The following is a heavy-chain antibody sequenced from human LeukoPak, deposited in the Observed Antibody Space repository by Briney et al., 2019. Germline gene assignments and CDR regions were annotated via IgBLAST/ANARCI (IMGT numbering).Heavy chain of an antibody. CDR1: GYSISSGFY. V-gene: IGHV4-38-2*02. CDR2: IYHSGST. J-gene: IGHJ6*02. Sequence: SETLSLTCTVSGYSISSGFYWGWIRQPPGKGLEWIGSIYHSGSTYYNPSLKSRVTISVDTSKNQFSLKLSSVTAADTAVYYCARDTEAAIRTGGMDVWGQGTTVTVSS. D-gene: IGHD6-25*01. CDR3: ARDTEAAIRTGGMDV.